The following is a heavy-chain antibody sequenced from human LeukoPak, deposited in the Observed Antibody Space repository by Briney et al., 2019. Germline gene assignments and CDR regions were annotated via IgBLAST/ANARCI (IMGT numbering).Heavy chain of an antibody. CDR1: GGSISSYY. D-gene: IGHD3-3*01. V-gene: IGHV4-34*01. CDR2: INHSGST. CDR3: ARELRFLEWLLPNYYYGMDV. J-gene: IGHJ6*02. Sequence: PSETLSLTCTVSGGSISSYYWSWIRQPPGKGLEWIGEINHSGSTNYNPSLKSRVTISVDTSKNQFSLKLSSVTAADTAVYYCARELRFLEWLLPNYYYGMDVWGQGTTVTVSS.